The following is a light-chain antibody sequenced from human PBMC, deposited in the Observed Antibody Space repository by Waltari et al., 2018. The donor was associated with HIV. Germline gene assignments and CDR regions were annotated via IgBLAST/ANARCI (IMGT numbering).Light chain of an antibody. CDR1: QSVLRNSDNKNC. CDR2: WAS. J-gene: IGKJ2*01. CDR3: QQYYTTPYT. Sequence: DIVMTQSPDSLAVSLGERATINCKSSQSVLRNSDNKNCLAWFQQKPGQPPKLLIYWASTRESGVPDRFSGSGSGADFTLTISSLQAEDVAVYYCQQYYTTPYTFGQGTKLEIK. V-gene: IGKV4-1*01.